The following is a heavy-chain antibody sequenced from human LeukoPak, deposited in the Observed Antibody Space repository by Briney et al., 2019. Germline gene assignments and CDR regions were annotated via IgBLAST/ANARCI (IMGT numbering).Heavy chain of an antibody. Sequence: ASVKVSCRASGYTFTGYYMHWVRQAPGQGLEWMGWMNPNSGNTGYAQKFQGRVTITRNTSISTAYMELSSLRSEDTAVYYRARGSYTLVGAAPGWFDPWGQGTLVTVSS. CDR1: GYTFTGYY. CDR3: ARGSYTLVGAAPGWFDP. CDR2: MNPNSGNT. D-gene: IGHD1-26*01. V-gene: IGHV1-8*03. J-gene: IGHJ5*02.